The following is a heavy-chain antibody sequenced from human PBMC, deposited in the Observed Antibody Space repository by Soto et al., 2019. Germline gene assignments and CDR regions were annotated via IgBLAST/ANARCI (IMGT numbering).Heavy chain of an antibody. V-gene: IGHV1-8*01. CDR3: ARDASGAYYSHGAFDI. CDR1: GYTFTGYD. D-gene: IGHD2-21*01. Sequence: GASVKVSCKASGYTFTGYDINWVRQATGQGLEWMGWMNPNSGNTGYAQKFQGRVTMTRNTSISTAYMELSSLRSEDTAVYYCARDASGAYYSHGAFDIWGQGTMVTVSS. J-gene: IGHJ3*02. CDR2: MNPNSGNT.